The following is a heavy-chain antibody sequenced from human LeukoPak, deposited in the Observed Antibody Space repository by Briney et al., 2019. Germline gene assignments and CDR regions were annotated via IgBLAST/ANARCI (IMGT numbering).Heavy chain of an antibody. CDR2: IYYSGST. CDR3: ARHWDSSGSYRIGGYFDY. V-gene: IGHV4-39*01. CDR1: GGSVSSRSYY. J-gene: IGHJ4*02. Sequence: SETLSLTCTVSGGSVSSRSYYWGWIRQPPGKGLEWIGSIYYSGSTYYNPSLKSRVTISVDTPKNQFSLKLSSVTAAGTAVYYCARHWDSSGSYRIGGYFDYWGQGTLVTVSS. D-gene: IGHD3-10*01.